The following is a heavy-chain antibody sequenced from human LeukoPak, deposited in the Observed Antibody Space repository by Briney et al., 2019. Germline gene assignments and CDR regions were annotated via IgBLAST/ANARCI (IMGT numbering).Heavy chain of an antibody. Sequence: PGGSLRLSCEVSGFTFSSYWMHWIRQAPGKGLVWVSRINNDGSSIGYADSVKGRLTISRDNAKNTLYLQMNSLRAEDTALYYCTRGMYSSAWSIDYWGQGTLVTVSS. CDR1: GFTFSSYW. V-gene: IGHV3-74*01. D-gene: IGHD6-19*01. CDR2: INNDGSSI. J-gene: IGHJ4*02. CDR3: TRGMYSSAWSIDY.